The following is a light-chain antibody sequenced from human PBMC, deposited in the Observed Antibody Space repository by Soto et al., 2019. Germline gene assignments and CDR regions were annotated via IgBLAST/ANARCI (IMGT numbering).Light chain of an antibody. V-gene: IGLV4-60*03. CDR2: LEGSGSY. J-gene: IGLJ2*01. Sequence: QLVLTQSSSASASLGSSVKLTCTLSSGHSSYIIAWHQQQPGKAPRYLMKLEGSGSYNKGSGVPDRFSGSSSGADRYLTISYRQSEDDADYYCETWGVFGGWTKLTVL. CDR1: SGHSSYI. CDR3: ETWGV.